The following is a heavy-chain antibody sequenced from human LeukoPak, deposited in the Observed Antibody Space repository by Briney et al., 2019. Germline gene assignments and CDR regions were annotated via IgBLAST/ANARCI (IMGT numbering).Heavy chain of an antibody. CDR1: GFTIISTY. Sequence: GGSLRLSCAASGFTIISTYLIWVRHAPGRGLECWSFIYSGGSTYYADSVKGRFTISRDISKSTVYLQMNSLRAEETAVYYCARVGLGIGDYWGQGTLVTVSS. D-gene: IGHD7-27*01. CDR3: ARVGLGIGDY. J-gene: IGHJ4*02. V-gene: IGHV3-66*01. CDR2: IYSGGST.